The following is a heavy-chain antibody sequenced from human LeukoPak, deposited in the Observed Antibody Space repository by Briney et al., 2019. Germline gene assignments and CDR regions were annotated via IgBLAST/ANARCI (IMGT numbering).Heavy chain of an antibody. CDR1: GGSFSGYY. CDR2: INHSGST. D-gene: IGHD3-10*01. Sequence: SETLSLTCAVYGGSFSGYYWSWIRQPPGKGLEWIGEINHSGSTNYNPSLKSRVTISVDTSKNQFSLRLSSVPAADTAVYYCARNYYGSGSYARYYYYYYMDVWGKGTTVTVSS. V-gene: IGHV4-34*01. CDR3: ARNYYGSGSYARYYYYYYMDV. J-gene: IGHJ6*03.